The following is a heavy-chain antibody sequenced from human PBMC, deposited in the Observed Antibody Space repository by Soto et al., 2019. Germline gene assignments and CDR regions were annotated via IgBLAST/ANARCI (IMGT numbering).Heavy chain of an antibody. V-gene: IGHV3-23*01. CDR1: GFTFSSYA. CDR3: AKGSNYDFWSGYFFDN. J-gene: IGHJ4*02. CDR2: MSGSGAST. D-gene: IGHD3-3*01. Sequence: LRLSCAASGFTFSSYAMTWVRQAPGKGLEWVSVMSGSGASTYYVDSVKGRFTISRDNSKNTLYLQMNSLRAEDTAVYYCAKGSNYDFWSGYFFDNWGQGTLVTVS.